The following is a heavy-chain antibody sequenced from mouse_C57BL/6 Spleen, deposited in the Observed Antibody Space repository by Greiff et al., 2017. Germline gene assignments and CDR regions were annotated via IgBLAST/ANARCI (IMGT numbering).Heavy chain of an antibody. J-gene: IGHJ3*01. CDR2: ISSGGSYT. V-gene: IGHV5-6*02. CDR1: GFTFSSYG. CDR3: ARRYYSNYAWFAY. Sequence: EVKVVESGGDLVKPGGSLKLSCAASGFTFSSYGMSWVRQTPDKRLEWVATISSGGSYTYYPDSVKGRFTISRDNAKNTLYLQMGSLKSEDTAMYYCARRYYSNYAWFAYWGQGTLVTVSA. D-gene: IGHD2-5*01.